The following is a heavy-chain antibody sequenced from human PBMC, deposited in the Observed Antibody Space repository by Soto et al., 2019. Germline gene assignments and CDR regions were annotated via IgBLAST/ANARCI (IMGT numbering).Heavy chain of an antibody. CDR1: GGSISTVSSY. D-gene: IGHD5-12*01. V-gene: IGHV4-39*01. Sequence: SETLSLTCTVSGGSISTVSSYWGWIRQPPGKGLEWIGSIYFIGSSYSNPSLKSRVTMSADTSNNQFSLKLSFVTAADTAVYFCARQDDKSGSTSWGQGTLVTVSS. CDR3: ARQDDKSGSTS. J-gene: IGHJ4*02. CDR2: IYFIGSS.